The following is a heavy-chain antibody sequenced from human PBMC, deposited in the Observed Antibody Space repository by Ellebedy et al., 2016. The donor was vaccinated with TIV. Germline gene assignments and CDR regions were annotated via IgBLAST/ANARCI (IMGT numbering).Heavy chain of an antibody. V-gene: IGHV4-59*01. D-gene: IGHD6-19*01. J-gene: IGHJ4*02. CDR1: GDSISGYY. Sequence: MPSETLSLTCTVPGDSISGYYWSWIRQPPGKGLEWIGYIYSSGSGEYNPALKRRVTMSVDTSRGQFSLRLNSVTAADTAVYYCARSGGWYTPYDYWGQGTLVTVSS. CDR3: ARSGGWYTPYDY. CDR2: IYSSGSG.